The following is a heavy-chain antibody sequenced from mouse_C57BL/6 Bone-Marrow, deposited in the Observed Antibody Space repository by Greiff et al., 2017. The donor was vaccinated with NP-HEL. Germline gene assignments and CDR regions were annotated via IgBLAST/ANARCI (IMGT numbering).Heavy chain of an antibody. V-gene: IGHV14-3*01. D-gene: IGHD1-1*01. J-gene: IGHJ1*03. CDR3: ARRYYYGSSHWYFDV. CDR2: IDPANGNT. Sequence: VQLQQPVAELVRPGASVKLSCTASGFNIKNTYMHWVKQRPEQGLEWIGRIDPANGNTKYAPKFQGKATITADTSSNTAYLQLSSLTSEDTAIYYCARRYYYGSSHWYFDVWGTGTTVTVSS. CDR1: GFNIKNTY.